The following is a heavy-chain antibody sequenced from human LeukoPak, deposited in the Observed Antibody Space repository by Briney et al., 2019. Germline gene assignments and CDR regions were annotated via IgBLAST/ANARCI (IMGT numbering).Heavy chain of an antibody. CDR1: GFTFSSYG. CDR2: TSYDGNIQ. CDR3: ARAPYGSGSFTPRPGGLDV. V-gene: IGHV3-30*03. J-gene: IGHJ6*02. Sequence: GGSLRLSCAASGFTFSSYGMPWVRQTPGKGLEWVAVTSYDGNIQCYADSVKGRFTISRDNSKNTLYLQMHSLRAEDTAVYHCARAPYGSGSFTPRPGGLDVWGQGTTVTVSS. D-gene: IGHD3-10*01.